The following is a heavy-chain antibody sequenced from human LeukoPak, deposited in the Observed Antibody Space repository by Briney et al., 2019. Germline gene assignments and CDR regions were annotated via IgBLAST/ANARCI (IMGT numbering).Heavy chain of an antibody. J-gene: IGHJ3*02. CDR2: IYFSGST. CDR1: GGSISSSGFY. V-gene: IGHV4-39*01. CDR3: ARYGRRGLLDAFDI. D-gene: IGHD2-15*01. Sequence: SETLSLTCTASGGSISSSGFYWGWIRQPPGKGLEWIGNIYFSGSTYYNPSLKSRVTISVDTSKNQFSLKLTSLTAADTAVYYCARYGRRGLLDAFDIWGQGKMVTVSS.